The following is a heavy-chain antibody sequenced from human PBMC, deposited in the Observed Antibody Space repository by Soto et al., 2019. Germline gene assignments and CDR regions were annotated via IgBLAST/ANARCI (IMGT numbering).Heavy chain of an antibody. CDR1: GGSFSGYY. Sequence: SETLSLTCAVYGGSFSGYYWSWIRQPPGKGLEWIGEINHSGSTNYNPSLKSRVTISVDTSKNQFSLKLSSVTAADTAVYYCARTTPPRARKGRYYYYYMDVGGKGATVTVPS. CDR3: ARTTPPRARKGRYYYYYMDV. J-gene: IGHJ6*03. CDR2: INHSGST. D-gene: IGHD4-4*01. V-gene: IGHV4-34*01.